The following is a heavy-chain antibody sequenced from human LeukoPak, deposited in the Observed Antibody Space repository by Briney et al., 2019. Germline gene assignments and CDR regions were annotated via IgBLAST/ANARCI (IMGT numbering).Heavy chain of an antibody. V-gene: IGHV4-59*08. CDR2: IYYSGST. Sequence: PSETLSLTCTVSGGSISSYYWSWIRQPPGKGLEWIGYIYYSGSTNYNPSLKSRVTISVDTSKNQFSLKLSSVTAADTAVYYCARHVLWYYYMDVWGKGATVTVSS. CDR1: GGSISSYY. J-gene: IGHJ6*03. CDR3: ARHVLWYYYMDV. D-gene: IGHD3-10*01.